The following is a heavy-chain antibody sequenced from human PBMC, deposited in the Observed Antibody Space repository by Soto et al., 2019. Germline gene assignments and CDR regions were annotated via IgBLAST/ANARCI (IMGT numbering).Heavy chain of an antibody. D-gene: IGHD3-10*01. CDR1: GGYFNDNY. J-gene: IGHJ5*02. V-gene: IGHV4-34*01. Sequence: QVQLQQWGAGLLKPSETLSLSCAVYGGYFNDNYYTWFRQPPGKGLEWIGEISRSGTTKYIPSLKSRASISLDTSKTQVSVKVTSVTAADTAVYYCATTLWFGTQVELWGQGALVTVSS. CDR2: ISRSGTT. CDR3: ATTLWFGTQVEL.